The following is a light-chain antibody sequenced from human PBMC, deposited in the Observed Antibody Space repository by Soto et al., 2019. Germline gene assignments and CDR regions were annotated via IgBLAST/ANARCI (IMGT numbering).Light chain of an antibody. CDR3: QQYNSYSWT. CDR2: DAS. V-gene: IGKV1-5*01. Sequence: DIQMTQSPSTLSASVGDRVTITCRASQSISSWLAWYQQKPGKAPKLLIYDASSLASGVPSRFSGSGSGTEFTLTISSLQPDDFATYYYQQYNSYSWTFGQGTKVEIK. CDR1: QSISSW. J-gene: IGKJ1*01.